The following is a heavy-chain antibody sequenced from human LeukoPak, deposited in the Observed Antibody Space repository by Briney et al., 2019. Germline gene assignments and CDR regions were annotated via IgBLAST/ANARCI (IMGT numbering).Heavy chain of an antibody. V-gene: IGHV3-20*04. J-gene: IGHJ4*02. CDR2: INWNGGST. CDR1: GFTFDDYG. D-gene: IGHD1-7*01. Sequence: GGSLRLSCAAFGFTFDDYGMSWVRQAPGKGLEWVSGINWNGGSTDYADSVKGRFTISRDNAKNSLYLQMNSLRAEDTALYYCARDRTTIFDYWGQGTLVTVSS. CDR3: ARDRTTIFDY.